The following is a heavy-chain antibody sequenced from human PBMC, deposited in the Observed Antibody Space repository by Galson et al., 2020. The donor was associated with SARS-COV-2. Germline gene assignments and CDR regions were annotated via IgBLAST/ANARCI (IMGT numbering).Heavy chain of an antibody. V-gene: IGHV4-59*13. CDR2: IYYSGST. J-gene: IGHJ4*02. CDR3: AGSSGYYSPGIVEY. Sequence: SETLSLTCTVSGGSISSYYWSWIRQPPGKGLEWIGYIYYSGSTNYNPSLKSRVTISVDTSKNQFSLKLSSVTAADTAVYYCAGSSGYYSPGIVEYWGQGTLVTVSS. CDR1: GGSISSYY. D-gene: IGHD3-22*01.